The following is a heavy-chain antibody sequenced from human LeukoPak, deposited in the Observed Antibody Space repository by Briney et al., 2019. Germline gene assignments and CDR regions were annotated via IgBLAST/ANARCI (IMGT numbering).Heavy chain of an antibody. V-gene: IGHV4-34*01. Sequence: SETLSLTCAVYGGSFSGYYWSWIRQPPGKGLEWIGEINHSGSTNYNPSLKSRVTISVDTSKNQFSLKLSSVTAADTAVYYCARDVELATITLFGAFDIWGQGTMVTVSS. CDR3: ARDVELATITLFGAFDI. CDR1: GGSFSGYY. D-gene: IGHD5-24*01. J-gene: IGHJ3*02. CDR2: INHSGST.